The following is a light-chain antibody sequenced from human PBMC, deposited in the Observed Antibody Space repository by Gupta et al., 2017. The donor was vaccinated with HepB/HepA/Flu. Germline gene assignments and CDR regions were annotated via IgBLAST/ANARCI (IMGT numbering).Light chain of an antibody. CDR2: DVR. J-gene: IGLJ1*01. CDR3: NSYTFFSPLDV. V-gene: IGLV2-14*01. Sequence: QSALTQPASVSGSPGQSVTISCTGTSSDIGTYNYVSWFQQHPGKAPKLLIYDVRNRPSGVSNRFSGSKSGNTAFLTISGLQAEDEADYYCNSYTFFSPLDVFGTGTRVTVL. CDR1: SSDIGTYNY.